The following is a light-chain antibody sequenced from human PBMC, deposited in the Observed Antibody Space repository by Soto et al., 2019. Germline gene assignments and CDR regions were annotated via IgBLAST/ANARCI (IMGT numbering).Light chain of an antibody. V-gene: IGKV2-28*01. J-gene: IGKJ1*01. CDR1: QSLLHSNGYNY. CDR2: WGS. Sequence: DIVMTQSPLSLPVTPGEPASISCRSSQSLLHSNGYNYLDWYLQKPGQSPQLLIYWGSNRASGVPDRFSGSGSGTDFTLKISRVEAEDVGVYYCMQALQTPWTFGQRTKVHIK. CDR3: MQALQTPWT.